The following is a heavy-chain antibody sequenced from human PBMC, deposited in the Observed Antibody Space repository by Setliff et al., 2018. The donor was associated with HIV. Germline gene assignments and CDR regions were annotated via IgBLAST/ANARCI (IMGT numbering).Heavy chain of an antibody. CDR2: ISANNGNT. Sequence: GASVKVSCKASGGTFSSYAISWVRQAPGQGLEWMGWISANNGNTNYAQKLQGRVTMTTDTSPSTAYMELRSLRSEDTAVYYCARDDREGRPYYYESSGFSPDAFDIWGQGTMVTVSS. CDR1: GGTFSSYA. V-gene: IGHV1-18*01. J-gene: IGHJ3*02. D-gene: IGHD3-22*01. CDR3: ARDDREGRPYYYESSGFSPDAFDI.